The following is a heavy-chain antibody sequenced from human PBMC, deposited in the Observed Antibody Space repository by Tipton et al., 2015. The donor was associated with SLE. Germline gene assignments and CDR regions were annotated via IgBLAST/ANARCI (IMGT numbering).Heavy chain of an antibody. CDR1: GGSISSYY. CDR3: ARDFPESSSWPPTDYGMDV. Sequence: TLSLTCTVSGGSISSYYWSWIRQPPGKGLEWIGYFYYSGRTTYNPSLKSRVTISVDTSRNQFSLKLSSVTAADTAVYYCARDFPESSSWPPTDYGMDVWGQGTTVTVSS. V-gene: IGHV4-59*01. D-gene: IGHD6-13*01. CDR2: FYYSGRT. J-gene: IGHJ6*02.